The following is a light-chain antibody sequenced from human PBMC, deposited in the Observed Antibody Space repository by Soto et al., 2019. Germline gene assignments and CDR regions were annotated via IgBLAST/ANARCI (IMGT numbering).Light chain of an antibody. Sequence: QLVLTQPPSASGTPGQRVTISCSGSSSNIGSNTVNWYQQLPGTAPKLLIYGNNQRPSGVPDRFSGSKSGTSASLAISGLQSEDEADYYCAAWDDSLNGYVVFGGGTQLTVL. V-gene: IGLV1-44*01. CDR2: GNN. CDR1: SSNIGSNT. J-gene: IGLJ2*01. CDR3: AAWDDSLNGYVV.